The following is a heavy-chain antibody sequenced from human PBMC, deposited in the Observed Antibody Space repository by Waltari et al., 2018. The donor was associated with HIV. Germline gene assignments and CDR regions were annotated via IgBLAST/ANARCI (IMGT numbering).Heavy chain of an antibody. CDR3: ARASHYIEFSTFDGDYYFDL. J-gene: IGHJ4*02. Sequence: VQLVESGGGSIKTGGSLRLSCAGSGFSVRNHWMTWVRPGPGKGLVWVARINSDGSTRNYADAVKGRFVISRNNSRNTVYLQLNSVKVEDTAVYFCARASHYIEFSTFDGDYYFDLWGRGTRVAVSS. CDR2: INSDGSTR. D-gene: IGHD3-9*01. CDR1: GFSVRNHW. V-gene: IGHV3-74*01.